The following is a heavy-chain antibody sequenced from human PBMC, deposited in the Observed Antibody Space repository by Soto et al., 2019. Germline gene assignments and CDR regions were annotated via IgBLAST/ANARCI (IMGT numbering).Heavy chain of an antibody. CDR2: INTDGSST. CDR3: ARSPGGYYID. J-gene: IGHJ3*01. V-gene: IGHV3-74*01. Sequence: EVQLVESGGGLVQPGGSLRLSCVDSGFSFSSYWMHWVRQGPGKGLVWVSRINTDGSSTNYADSVNGRFTISRDNAKNTLHLQMNSLRADDTAVYYCARSPGGYYIDWGQGTMVTVSS. CDR1: GFSFSSYW. D-gene: IGHD3-10*01.